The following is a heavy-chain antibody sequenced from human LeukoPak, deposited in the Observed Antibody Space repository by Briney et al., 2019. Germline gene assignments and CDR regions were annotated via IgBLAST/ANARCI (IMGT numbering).Heavy chain of an antibody. CDR2: ISAYNGNT. V-gene: IGHV1-18*01. CDR1: GYTFTSYG. D-gene: IGHD6-13*01. Sequence: ASVKVSCKASGYTFTSYGISWVRQAPGQGLEWMGWISAYNGNTNYAQKLQGRVTMTTDTSTSTAYMELRSLRSDDTAVYYCAKSSSWYTRSPYYYYYYMDVWGKGTTSPSP. CDR3: AKSSSWYTRSPYYYYYYMDV. J-gene: IGHJ6*03.